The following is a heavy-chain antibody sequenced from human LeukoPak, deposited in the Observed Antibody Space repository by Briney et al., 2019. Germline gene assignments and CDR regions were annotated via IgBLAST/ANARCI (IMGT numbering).Heavy chain of an antibody. D-gene: IGHD4-17*01. Sequence: PGGSLRLSCAASGFTFSNAWMSWVRQAPGKGLEWVGRIKSKTDGGTTDYAAPVKGRFTISRDDSKNTLYLQMNSLKTEDTAVYYSTTDYGDYGAFDIWGQGTMVTVSS. J-gene: IGHJ3*02. V-gene: IGHV3-15*01. CDR1: GFTFSNAW. CDR3: TTDYGDYGAFDI. CDR2: IKSKTDGGTT.